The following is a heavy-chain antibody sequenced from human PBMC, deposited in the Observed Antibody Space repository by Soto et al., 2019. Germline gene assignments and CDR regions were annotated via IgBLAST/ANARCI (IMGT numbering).Heavy chain of an antibody. V-gene: IGHV1-69*01. D-gene: IGHD2-15*01. Sequence: QVHLVQSGAEVRGPGSSVKVSCKASGGTLSSYAISWVRQAPGQGLEWMGGIIPFLATTNYAQKFQGRVTFSADESTSTAYMELSSLRSEDTAVYYCAWGPDCGAGSSYPNSYCYDMDVWGQGTTVTVSS. CDR2: IIPFLATT. CDR1: GGTLSSYA. J-gene: IGHJ6*02. CDR3: AWGPDCGAGSSYPNSYCYDMDV.